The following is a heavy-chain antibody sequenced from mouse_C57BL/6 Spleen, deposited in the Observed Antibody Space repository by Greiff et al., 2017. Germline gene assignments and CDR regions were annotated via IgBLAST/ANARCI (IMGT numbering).Heavy chain of an antibody. J-gene: IGHJ4*01. Sequence: EVMLVESGGGLVQPGGSLSLSCAASGFTFTDYYMSWVRQPPGKALEWLGFIRNKANGYTTEYSASVKGRFTISRDNSQSILYLQMNALRAEDSATYYCASSYGNYVGYYAMDYWGQGTSVTVSS. V-gene: IGHV7-3*01. D-gene: IGHD2-1*01. CDR1: GFTFTDYY. CDR2: IRNKANGYTT. CDR3: ASSYGNYVGYYAMDY.